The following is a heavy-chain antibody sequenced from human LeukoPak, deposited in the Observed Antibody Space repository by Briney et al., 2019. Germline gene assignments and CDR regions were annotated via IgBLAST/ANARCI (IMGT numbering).Heavy chain of an antibody. CDR2: MNPNSGNT. D-gene: IGHD5-12*01. V-gene: IGHV1-8*01. J-gene: IGHJ6*02. CDR1: GYTFTSYD. CDR3: ARVAYSGYDHLTYYYYYYGMDV. Sequence: GASVKVSCKASGYTFTSYDINWVRQATGQGLEWMGWMNPNSGNTGYAQKFQGRVTMTRNTSISTAYMELSSPRSEDTAVYYCARVAYSGYDHLTYYYYYYGMDVWGQGTTVTVSS.